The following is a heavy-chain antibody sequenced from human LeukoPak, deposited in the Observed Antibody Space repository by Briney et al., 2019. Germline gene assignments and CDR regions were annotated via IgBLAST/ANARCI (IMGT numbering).Heavy chain of an antibody. J-gene: IGHJ6*03. V-gene: IGHV4-61*09. CDR3: ARVYTVMGATTVDHYHYYMDV. CDR2: IYTRVTT. CDR1: GGSIRSGSYY. D-gene: IGHD4-17*01. Sequence: SETLSLTCTVSGGSIRSGSYYWSWIRQPAGKGLEWIGHIYTRVTTNYNPSVKSRVTVSLDTSKNQISLKLSSVTAADTAVYYCARVYTVMGATTVDHYHYYMDVWGKGTTVTLSS.